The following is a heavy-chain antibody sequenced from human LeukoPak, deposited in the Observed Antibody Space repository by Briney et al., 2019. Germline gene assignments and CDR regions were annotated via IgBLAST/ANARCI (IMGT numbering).Heavy chain of an antibody. J-gene: IGHJ4*02. V-gene: IGHV3-23*01. CDR3: AKLLGSPAAIIGYFDY. Sequence: GGSLRLSCAASGFTFSSYAMSWVRQAPGKGLEWVSAISGSGGSTYYADSVKGRFTISRDNSKNTLYLQMNSLRAEDTAVYCCAKLLGSPAAIIGYFDYWGQGTLVTVSS. CDR1: GFTFSSYA. D-gene: IGHD2-2*02. CDR2: ISGSGGST.